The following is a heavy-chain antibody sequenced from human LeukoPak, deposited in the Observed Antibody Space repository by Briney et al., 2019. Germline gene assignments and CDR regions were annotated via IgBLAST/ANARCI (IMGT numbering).Heavy chain of an antibody. V-gene: IGHV3-15*01. CDR2: MKSNLDGGAP. J-gene: IGHJ4*02. Sequence: GSLRLSCAASGFTFTNAWVSWVRQAPGKGLEWIGLMKSNLDGGAPDYAAPVKGRFTISRDDSKNTLFLQMSSLETEDTAVYYCTTQFYTVEGDYYFDYWGQGTLVTVSS. CDR3: TTQFYTVEGDYYFDY. D-gene: IGHD2-2*02. CDR1: GFTFTNAW.